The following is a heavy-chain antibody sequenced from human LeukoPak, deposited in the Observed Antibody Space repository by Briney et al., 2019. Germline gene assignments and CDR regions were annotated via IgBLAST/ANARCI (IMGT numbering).Heavy chain of an antibody. J-gene: IGHJ4*02. D-gene: IGHD3-22*01. CDR2: INPNDGST. Sequence: ASVRVSCKASGYTFTAYHMHWVRQAPGQGLEWMGIINPNDGSTNYAQRLQGRVTMTRDRSTSTVYMELSSLRSEDTAVYYYARGTQIDSSVYYAGHFDYWGQGTLVTVSS. V-gene: IGHV1-46*01. CDR1: GYTFTAYH. CDR3: ARGTQIDSSVYYAGHFDY.